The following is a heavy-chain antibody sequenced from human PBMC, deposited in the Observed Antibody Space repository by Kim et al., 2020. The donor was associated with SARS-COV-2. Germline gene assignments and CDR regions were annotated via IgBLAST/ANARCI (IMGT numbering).Heavy chain of an antibody. V-gene: IGHV1-3*01. CDR2: INAGNGNT. CDR3: ARDSYYDIFRYYYYYMDV. Sequence: ASVKVSCKASGYTFTSYAMHWVRQAPGQRLEWMVWINAGNGNTKYSQKFQGRVTITRDTSASTAYMELSSLRSEDTAVYYCARDSYYDIFRYYYYYMDVWGKGTTVIVSS. CDR1: GYTFTSYA. J-gene: IGHJ6*03. D-gene: IGHD3-9*01.